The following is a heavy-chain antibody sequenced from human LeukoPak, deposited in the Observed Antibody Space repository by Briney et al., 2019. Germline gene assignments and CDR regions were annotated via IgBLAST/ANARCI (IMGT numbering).Heavy chain of an antibody. CDR3: ARGWMGFGYFDY. Sequence: SETLSLTCAVYGGSFSGYYWSWIRQPPGKGLEWIGEINHSGSTNYNPSLKSRVTISVDTSKNQFSLKLSSVTAADTAVYYCARGWMGFGYFDYWGQGTLVTVSS. D-gene: IGHD1-26*01. V-gene: IGHV4-34*01. CDR2: INHSGST. J-gene: IGHJ4*02. CDR1: GGSFSGYY.